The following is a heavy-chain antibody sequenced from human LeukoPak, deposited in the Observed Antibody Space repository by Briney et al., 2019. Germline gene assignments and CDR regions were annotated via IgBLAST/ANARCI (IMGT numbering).Heavy chain of an antibody. Sequence: GGSLRLSCAASGFTFSSYEMNWVRQAPGKGLEWVSYISSSGSTIYYADCVKGRFTISRDNAENSLYLQMNSLRAEDTAVYYCAKDGGPNYDNSGYYADDAFDIWGQGTMVTVSS. CDR1: GFTFSSYE. D-gene: IGHD3-22*01. CDR3: AKDGGPNYDNSGYYADDAFDI. CDR2: ISSSGSTI. J-gene: IGHJ3*02. V-gene: IGHV3-48*03.